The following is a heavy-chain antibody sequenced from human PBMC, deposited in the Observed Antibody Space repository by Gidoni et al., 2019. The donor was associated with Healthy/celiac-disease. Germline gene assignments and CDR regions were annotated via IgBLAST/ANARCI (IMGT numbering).Heavy chain of an antibody. D-gene: IGHD6-13*01. CDR2: ISYDGSNK. V-gene: IGHV3-30*18. CDR3: AKEGYSSSHEAYYYYGMDV. J-gene: IGHJ6*02. CDR1: GFTFSSYG. Sequence: QVQLVESGGGVVQPGRSLRLSCAASGFTFSSYGMHWVRQAPGKGLEWVAVISYDGSNKYYADSVKGRFTISRDNSKNTLYLQMNSLRAEDTAVYYCAKEGYSSSHEAYYYYGMDVWGQGTTVTVSS.